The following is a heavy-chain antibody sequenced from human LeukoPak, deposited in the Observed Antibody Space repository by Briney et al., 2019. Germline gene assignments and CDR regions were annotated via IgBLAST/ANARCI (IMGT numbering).Heavy chain of an antibody. J-gene: IGHJ3*02. CDR2: IYPGDSDT. D-gene: IGHD3-22*01. Sequence: GESLKISCKGSGYSFTSYWIGWVRQMPGKGLEWMGIIYPGDSDTRYSPSFQGQVTISADKSISTAYLQWSSLKASDTAMYYCARRQYYYDSSGSTYGKTQDAFDIWGQGTMVTVSS. CDR3: ARRQYYYDSSGSTYGKTQDAFDI. V-gene: IGHV5-51*01. CDR1: GYSFTSYW.